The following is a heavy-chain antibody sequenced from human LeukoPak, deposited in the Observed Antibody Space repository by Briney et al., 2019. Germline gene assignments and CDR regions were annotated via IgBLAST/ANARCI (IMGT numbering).Heavy chain of an antibody. Sequence: SETLSLTCTVSGGSISSSSYYWGWIRQPPGKGLEWIGSIYYSGSTHYNPSLKSRVTISVDTSKNQFSLKLSSVTAADTAVYYCARHATARAIHSSSWYFDYWGQGTLVTVSS. CDR1: GGSISSSSYY. V-gene: IGHV4-39*01. CDR2: IYYSGST. D-gene: IGHD6-13*01. CDR3: ARHATARAIHSSSWYFDY. J-gene: IGHJ4*02.